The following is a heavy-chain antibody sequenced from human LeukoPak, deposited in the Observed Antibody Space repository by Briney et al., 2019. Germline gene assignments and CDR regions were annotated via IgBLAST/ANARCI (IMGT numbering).Heavy chain of an antibody. CDR1: GYTFTSYA. D-gene: IGHD3-22*01. J-gene: IGHJ3*02. Sequence: ASVKVSCKASGYTFTSYAMNWVRQAPGQGLEWMGWINTNTGNPTYAQGFTGRFVFSLDTSVSTAYLQISSLKAEDTAVYYCARDLVGDYYDSSGYPIHAFDIWGQGTMVTVSS. V-gene: IGHV7-4-1*02. CDR3: ARDLVGDYYDSSGYPIHAFDI. CDR2: INTNTGNP.